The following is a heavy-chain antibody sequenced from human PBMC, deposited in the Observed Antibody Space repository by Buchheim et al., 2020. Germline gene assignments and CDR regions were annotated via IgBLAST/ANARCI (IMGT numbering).Heavy chain of an antibody. CDR3: ARTDCGTTHCKHLQY. CDR1: GFTFSTYA. D-gene: IGHD2-21*01. V-gene: IGHV3-30*03. J-gene: IGHJ4*02. CDR2: ISDDGTNN. Sequence: QVQLVESGGGVVQPGRSLRLSCAASGFTFSTYAMHWVRQAPGKGLEWLAVISDDGTNNYYTDAVKGRFTISRDNSKNTVYLQVDSLTTEDTAADYCARTDCGTTHCKHLQYWGLGTL.